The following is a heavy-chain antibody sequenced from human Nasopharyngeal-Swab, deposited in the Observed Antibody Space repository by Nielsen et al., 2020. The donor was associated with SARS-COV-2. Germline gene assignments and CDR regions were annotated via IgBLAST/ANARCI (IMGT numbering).Heavy chain of an antibody. CDR1: GFTFSIYG. CDR2: IWYDGSNQ. CDR3: ARAPSPDDSSGGGY. V-gene: IGHV3-33*01. D-gene: IGHD3-22*01. Sequence: GESLKISCVASGFTFSIYGMHWVRQAPGKGLEWLASIWYDGSNQYYAGSVKGRFTISRDNSKNTVYLQMNSLRGEDTAVYYCARAPSPDDSSGGGYWGQGTLVTVSS. J-gene: IGHJ4*02.